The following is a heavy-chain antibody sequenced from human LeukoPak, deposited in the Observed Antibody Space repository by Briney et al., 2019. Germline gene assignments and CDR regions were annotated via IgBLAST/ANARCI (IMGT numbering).Heavy chain of an antibody. V-gene: IGHV3-66*01. CDR2: IYSGGST. Sequence: GGTLRLSCAASGFTVSGNYMSWVRQAPGKGLEWVSVIYSGGSTYYADSVKGRFTISRDNSKNTLYLQMNSLRAEDTAVYYCAGSLAYCGGDCRLGDYWGQGTLVTVSS. J-gene: IGHJ4*02. CDR1: GFTVSGNY. D-gene: IGHD2-21*02. CDR3: AGSLAYCGGDCRLGDY.